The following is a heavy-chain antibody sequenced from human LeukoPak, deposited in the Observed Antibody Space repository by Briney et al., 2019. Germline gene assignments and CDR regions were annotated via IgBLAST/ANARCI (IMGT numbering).Heavy chain of an antibody. Sequence: ASVKVSCKVSGYTLTELSMHWVRQAPGKGLEWMGGFDPEDGETIYAQKFQGGVTMTEDTSTDTAYMELSNLRSEDTAVYYCATPPRYCGGDCPRYFQHWGQGTLVTVSS. V-gene: IGHV1-24*01. D-gene: IGHD2-21*02. CDR1: GYTLTELS. J-gene: IGHJ1*01. CDR3: ATPPRYCGGDCPRYFQH. CDR2: FDPEDGET.